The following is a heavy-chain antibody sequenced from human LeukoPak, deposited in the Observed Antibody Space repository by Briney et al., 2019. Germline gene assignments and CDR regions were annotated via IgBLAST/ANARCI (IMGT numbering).Heavy chain of an antibody. CDR1: GFTFDHYG. Sequence: PGGSLRLSCEVSGFTFDHYGMNWVRQAPGKGREWVSGITWNGGRTGYADSVKGRFTISRDSAKNSLYLQMNRLSAEDTALYYCAREGVQNVWYMDVWGKGTTVTVSS. CDR3: AREGVQNVWYMDV. D-gene: IGHD2-8*01. CDR2: ITWNGGRT. J-gene: IGHJ6*03. V-gene: IGHV3-20*04.